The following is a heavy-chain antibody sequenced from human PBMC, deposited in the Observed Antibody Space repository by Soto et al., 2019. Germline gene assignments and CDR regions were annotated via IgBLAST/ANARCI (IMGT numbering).Heavy chain of an antibody. J-gene: IGHJ5*02. V-gene: IGHV1-3*01. Sequence: GASVKVSCKASGYTFTSYAMHWVRQAPGQRLEWMGWINAGNGNKKYSQKFQGRVTITRDTSASTAYMELSSLRSEDTAVYYCARRYSSGWLADNWFDPWGQGTLVTVSS. D-gene: IGHD6-19*01. CDR2: INAGNGNK. CDR1: GYTFTSYA. CDR3: ARRYSSGWLADNWFDP.